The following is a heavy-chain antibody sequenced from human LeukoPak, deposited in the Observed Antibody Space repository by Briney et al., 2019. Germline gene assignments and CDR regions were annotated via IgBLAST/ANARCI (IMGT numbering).Heavy chain of an antibody. D-gene: IGHD3-3*01. CDR3: ARQAPFGDFWSGYFFDI. CDR1: GYSFTSYW. V-gene: IGHV5-51*01. Sequence: GESLKISCKGSGYSFTSYWIGWVRRMPGKGLEWMGIIYPGDSDTRYSPSFQGQVTISADKSISTAYLQWSSLKASDTAMYYCARQAPFGDFWSGYFFDIWGQGTMVTVSS. J-gene: IGHJ3*02. CDR2: IYPGDSDT.